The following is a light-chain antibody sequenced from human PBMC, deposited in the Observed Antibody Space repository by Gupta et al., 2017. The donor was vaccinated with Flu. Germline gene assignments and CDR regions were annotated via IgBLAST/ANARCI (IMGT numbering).Light chain of an antibody. J-gene: IGLJ2*01. CDR2: GVN. Sequence: QSALTQPASVSGSPGQSITISCTGTSSDVGGYNLVSWYQQSPGKAPKLMIYGVNKRPSGVSDRFSGSKSGNTASLTISGLQSEDEADYCCSYIVIGARLVFGGGTKLTVL. CDR1: SSDVGGYNL. V-gene: IGLV2-23*02. CDR3: CSYIVIGARLV.